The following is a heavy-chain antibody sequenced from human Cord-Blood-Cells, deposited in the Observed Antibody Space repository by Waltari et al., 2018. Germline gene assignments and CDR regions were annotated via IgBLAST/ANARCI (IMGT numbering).Heavy chain of an antibody. D-gene: IGHD3-3*01. CDR2: IYYSGST. CDR3: ARGNSYFWSGYYWFDP. V-gene: IGHV4-30-4*01. CDR1: GGSISRGDYY. Sequence: QVQLQESGPGLVKPSQTLSLTCTVPGGSISRGDYYWSWIRQPPGKGLEWLGYIYYSGSTYYNPSLKSRVTISVDTSKNQFSLKLSSVTAADTAVYYCARGNSYFWSGYYWFDPWGQGTLVTVSS. J-gene: IGHJ5*02.